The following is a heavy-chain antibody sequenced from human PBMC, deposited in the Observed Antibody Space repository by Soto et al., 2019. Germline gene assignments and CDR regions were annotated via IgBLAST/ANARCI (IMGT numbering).Heavy chain of an antibody. J-gene: IGHJ5*02. CDR3: ARIGLGVPNCTNGVCYRVKWFDP. D-gene: IGHD2-8*01. Sequence: PSETLSLTCTVSGGSISSYYWSWIRQPPGKGLEWIGYIYYSGSTNYNPSLKSRVTISVDTSKNQFSLKLSSVTAADTAVYYCARIGLGVPNCTNGVCYRVKWFDPWGQGTLVTVSS. CDR1: GGSISSYY. CDR2: IYYSGST. V-gene: IGHV4-59*01.